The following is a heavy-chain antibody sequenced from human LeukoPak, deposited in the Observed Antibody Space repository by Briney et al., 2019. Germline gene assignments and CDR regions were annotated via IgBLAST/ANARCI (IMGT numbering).Heavy chain of an antibody. CDR3: VRDGVGATTYFGYFDH. CDR1: GFIFSTYG. CDR2: IRFDGSNI. J-gene: IGHJ4*02. D-gene: IGHD1-26*01. Sequence: PGGSLRLSCAASGFIFSTYGMHWVRQAPGKGLEWVAIIRFDGSNIHYADSVKGRFTISRDNSKNTLYLQMNSLRAEDTAVYYCVRDGVGATTYFGYFDHWGQGNLVTVSS. V-gene: IGHV3-33*01.